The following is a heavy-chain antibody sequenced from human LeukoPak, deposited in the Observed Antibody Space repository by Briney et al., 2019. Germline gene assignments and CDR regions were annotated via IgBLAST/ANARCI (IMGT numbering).Heavy chain of an antibody. CDR3: ARVVATMDYYYYMDA. V-gene: IGHV3-48*04. CDR1: GFTFNIYS. CDR2: ISSSSSTI. Sequence: GGSLRLSCAASGFTFNIYSMNWVRQAPGKGLEWVSYISSSSSTIYYADSVKGRFTISRDNAKNSLYLQMNSLRAEDTALYYCARVVATMDYYYYMDAWGKGTTVTVSS. D-gene: IGHD5-12*01. J-gene: IGHJ6*03.